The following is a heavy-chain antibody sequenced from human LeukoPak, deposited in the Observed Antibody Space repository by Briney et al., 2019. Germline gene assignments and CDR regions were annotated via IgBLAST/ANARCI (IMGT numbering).Heavy chain of an antibody. CDR1: GFTVSSNY. V-gene: IGHV3-53*01. CDR2: IYSGGST. J-gene: IGHJ3*02. Sequence: GGSLRLSCAASGFTVSSNYISWVRQAAGKGLEWVSVIYSGGSTYYADSVKGRFTISRDNAKNSLYLQMNSLRAEDTAVYYCARDWQGLLVRGGDAFDIWGQGTMVTVSS. D-gene: IGHD3-10*01. CDR3: ARDWQGLLVRGGDAFDI.